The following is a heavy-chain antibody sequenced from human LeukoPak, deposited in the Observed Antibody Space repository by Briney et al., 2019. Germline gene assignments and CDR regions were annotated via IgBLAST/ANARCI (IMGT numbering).Heavy chain of an antibody. V-gene: IGHV1-69*13. D-gene: IGHD3-22*01. J-gene: IGHJ1*01. CDR3: ATDSSGYYPYFQH. Sequence: SVKVSCKASGGTFSSYAISWVRQAPGQGLEWMGGIIPIFGTANYAQKFQGRVTITADESTSTAYMELSSLRSEDTAVYYCATDSSGYYPYFQHWGQGTLVTVSS. CDR2: IIPIFGTA. CDR1: GGTFSSYA.